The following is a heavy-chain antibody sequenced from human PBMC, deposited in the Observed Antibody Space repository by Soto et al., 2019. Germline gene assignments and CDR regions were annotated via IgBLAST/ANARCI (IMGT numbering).Heavy chain of an antibody. Sequence: GGSLRLSCAASGFTFSSYAMSWVRQAPGKGLEWVSAISGSGGSTYYADSVKGRFTISRDNSKNTLYLQMNSLRAEDTAVYYCAKIRFGELLFNWFDPWGQGTLVTVSS. CDR1: GFTFSSYA. V-gene: IGHV3-23*01. J-gene: IGHJ5*02. CDR3: AKIRFGELLFNWFDP. D-gene: IGHD3-10*01. CDR2: ISGSGGST.